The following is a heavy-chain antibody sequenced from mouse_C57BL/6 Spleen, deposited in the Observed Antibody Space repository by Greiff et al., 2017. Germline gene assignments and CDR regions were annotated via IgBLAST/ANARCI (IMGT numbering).Heavy chain of an antibody. CDR1: GYTFTSYW. Sequence: QVQLKQPGTELVKPGASVKLSCKASGYTFTSYWMHWVKQRPGQGLEWIGNINPSNGGTNYNEKFKSKATLTVDKSSSTAYMQLSSLTSEDSAVYYCARPGSSLYYFDYWGQGTTLTVSS. CDR3: ARPGSSLYYFDY. D-gene: IGHD1-1*01. V-gene: IGHV1-53*01. J-gene: IGHJ2*01. CDR2: INPSNGGT.